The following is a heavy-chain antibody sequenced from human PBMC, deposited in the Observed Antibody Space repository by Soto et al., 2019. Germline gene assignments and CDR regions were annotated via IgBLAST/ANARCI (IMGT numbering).Heavy chain of an antibody. CDR3: ARDSDYSFGMDA. V-gene: IGHV4-59*01. J-gene: IGHJ6*02. Sequence: TLSLTCTVSGGSISSYYWSWIRQPPGKGLEWIGYIYYSGSTNYNPSLKSRVTISVDTSKNQFSLKLSSVTAADTAVYYCARDSDYSFGMDAWGQGTTLTVSS. CDR1: GGSISSYY. CDR2: IYYSGST. D-gene: IGHD1-26*01.